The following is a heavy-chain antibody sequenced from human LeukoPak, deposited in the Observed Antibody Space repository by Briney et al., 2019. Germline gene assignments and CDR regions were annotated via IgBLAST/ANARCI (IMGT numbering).Heavy chain of an antibody. V-gene: IGHV1-3*01. CDR2: INAGNGNT. CDR1: GYTFTSYA. J-gene: IGHJ6*02. CDR3: ARDEDSSSWGGYYGMDV. Sequence: ASVKVSCKASGYTFTSYAMHWVRQAPGQRLEWMGWINAGNGNTKYSQKFQGRVTITRDTSASTAYMELSSLRSEDTAVYYCARDEDSSSWGGYYGMDVWGQGTTVTVSS. D-gene: IGHD6-13*01.